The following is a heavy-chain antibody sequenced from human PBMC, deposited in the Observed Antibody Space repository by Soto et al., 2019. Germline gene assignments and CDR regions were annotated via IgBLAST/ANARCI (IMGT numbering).Heavy chain of an antibody. CDR1: GGSISSDDYY. CDR2: IHSSGSI. D-gene: IGHD3-22*01. CDR3: ARDLDGLHDDTSGPFPRPG. V-gene: IGHV4-30-4*01. J-gene: IGHJ1*01. Sequence: SETLSLTCTVSGGSISSDDYYWSWIRQAPGRGLECIGYIHSSGSIYYNPSLKIRATMSIDTAGNQFSLKVSSVTVADTAVYYCARDLDGLHDDTSGPFPRPGWGQGTLVTVSS.